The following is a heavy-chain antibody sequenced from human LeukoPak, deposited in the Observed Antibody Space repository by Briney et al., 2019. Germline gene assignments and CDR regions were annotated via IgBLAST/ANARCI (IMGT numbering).Heavy chain of an antibody. D-gene: IGHD1-14*01. CDR1: GFTFSTYA. V-gene: IGHV3-23*01. CDR3: ARESRYRDYFDY. Sequence: AGSLRLSCAASGFTFSTYAISWVRQAPGKGLEWVSGVSPSGNTTYYPDSVKARFAISRDNAKNTVYLQMNSVRADDTAVYYCARESRYRDYFDYWGQGTMVTVSS. J-gene: IGHJ4*02. CDR2: VSPSGNTT.